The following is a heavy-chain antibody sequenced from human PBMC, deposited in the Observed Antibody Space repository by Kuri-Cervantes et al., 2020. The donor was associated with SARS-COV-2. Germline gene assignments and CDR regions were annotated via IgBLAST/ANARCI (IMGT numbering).Heavy chain of an antibody. CDR2: ISAYNGNK. CDR3: ATVRWQWEPTSHFDY. D-gene: IGHD1-26*01. V-gene: IGHV1-18*01. CDR1: GYTFNSYG. Sequence: ASVKVSCKASGYTFNSYGISWVRQAPGQGLEWMGWISAYNGNKNYAQKFQGRVTMTEDTSTDTAYMELSSLRSEDTAEYYCATVRWQWEPTSHFDYWGQGTLVTVSS. J-gene: IGHJ4*02.